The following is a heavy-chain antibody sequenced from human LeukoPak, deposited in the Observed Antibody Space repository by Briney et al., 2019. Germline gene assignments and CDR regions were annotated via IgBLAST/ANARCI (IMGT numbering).Heavy chain of an antibody. J-gene: IGHJ4*02. CDR2: INHSGST. CDR1: GGSFSGYY. CDR3: ARGRVVVVAATGHYFDY. Sequence: PSETLSLTCAVYGGSFSGYYRSWIRQPPGKGLEWIGEINHSGSTNYNPSLKSRVTISVDTSKNQFSLKLSSVTAADTAVYYCARGRVVVVAATGHYFDYWGQGTLVTVSS. V-gene: IGHV4-34*01. D-gene: IGHD2-15*01.